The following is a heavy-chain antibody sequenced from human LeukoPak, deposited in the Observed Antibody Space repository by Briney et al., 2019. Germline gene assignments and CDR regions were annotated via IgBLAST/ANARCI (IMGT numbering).Heavy chain of an antibody. CDR3: AKENPLDHYEMLYFFDY. CDR1: GFTIGGFA. CDR2: ISGSGYSA. J-gene: IGHJ4*02. D-gene: IGHD3-3*01. V-gene: IGHV3-23*01. Sequence: GGSLRLSCAASGFTIGGFAMTWVRQTPGKGLEWVSGISGSGYSAYYADSVKGRFTISRDNSKNTLYLQMSSLRAEDTAVFYCAKENPLDHYEMLYFFDYWGQGALVTVSS.